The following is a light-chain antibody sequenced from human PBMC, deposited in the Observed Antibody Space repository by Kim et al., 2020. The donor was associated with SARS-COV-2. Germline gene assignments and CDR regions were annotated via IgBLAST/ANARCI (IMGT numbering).Light chain of an antibody. J-gene: IGLJ3*02. CDR2: VNT. Sequence: TVTTSCTGSIPNIWAAYDVHWYHQLPCTAPKHLSSVNTTRPSGVPNRFSGSKSDTSASLAITGLRAEDEADYYGQSYDSSLSVCVFGGGTKLTVL. V-gene: IGLV1-40*01. CDR1: IPNIWAAYD. CDR3: QSYDSSLSVCV.